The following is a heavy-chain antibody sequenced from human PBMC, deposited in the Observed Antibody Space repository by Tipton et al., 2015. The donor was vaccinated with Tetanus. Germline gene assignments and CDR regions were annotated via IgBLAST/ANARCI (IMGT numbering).Heavy chain of an antibody. CDR3: AKLKSRGDSSAIEH. J-gene: IGHJ4*02. D-gene: IGHD2-21*02. Sequence: SLRLSCAASGFTFRNYWMHWVRQVPGEGLEWVSGVSASGNTNYADSVDGRFTISRDNAKNTMYLQMNSLRAEDTATYYCAKLKSRGDSSAIEHWGQGTLVTVSS. V-gene: IGHV3-69-1*02. CDR1: GFTFRNYW. CDR2: VSASGNT.